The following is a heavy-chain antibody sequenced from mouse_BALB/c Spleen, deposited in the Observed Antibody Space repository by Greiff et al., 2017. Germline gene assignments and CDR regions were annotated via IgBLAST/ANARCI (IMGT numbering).Heavy chain of an antibody. CDR3: NLREMDY. CDR2: IDPENGDT. Sequence: VQLKQSGAELVRSGASVKLSCTASGFNIKDYYMHWVKQRPEQGLEWIGWIDPENGDTEYAPKFQGKATMTADTSSNTAYLQLSSLTSEDTAVYYCNLREMDYWGQGTSVTVSS. V-gene: IGHV14-4*02. J-gene: IGHJ4*01. CDR1: GFNIKDYY.